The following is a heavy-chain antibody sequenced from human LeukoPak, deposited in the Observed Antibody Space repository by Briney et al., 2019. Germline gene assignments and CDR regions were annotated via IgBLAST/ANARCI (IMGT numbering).Heavy chain of an antibody. CDR3: AREGLLGSGYTYWGDSDY. D-gene: IGHD2-21*01. CDR2: INHSGST. J-gene: IGHJ4*02. CDR1: GGSFSGYY. V-gene: IGHV4-34*01. Sequence: PSETLSLTCAVYGGSFSGYYWSWIRQPPGKGLDWIGEINHSGSTNYNPSLKSRVTISVDTSKNQFSLKLSSVTAADTAVYYCAREGLLGSGYTYWGDSDYWGQGTLVTVSS.